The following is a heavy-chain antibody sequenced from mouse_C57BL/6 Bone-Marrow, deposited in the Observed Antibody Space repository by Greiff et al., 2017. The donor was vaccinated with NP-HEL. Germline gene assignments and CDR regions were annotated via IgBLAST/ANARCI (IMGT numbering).Heavy chain of an antibody. J-gene: IGHJ3*01. CDR1: GFTFSSYA. CDR2: ISDGGSYT. V-gene: IGHV5-4*01. D-gene: IGHD2-2*01. Sequence: EVHLVESGGGLVKPGGSLKLSCAASGFTFSSYAMSWVRQTPEKRLEWVATISDGGSYTYYPDNVKGRFPISRDNAKNNLYLQMSHLKSEDTAMYYCARANGYAWFAYWGQGTLVTVSA. CDR3: ARANGYAWFAY.